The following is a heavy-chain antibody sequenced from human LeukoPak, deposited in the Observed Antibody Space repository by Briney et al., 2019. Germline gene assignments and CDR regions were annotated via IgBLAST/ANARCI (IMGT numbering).Heavy chain of an antibody. D-gene: IGHD3-3*01. CDR2: INPNSGGT. V-gene: IGHV1-2*06. CDR3: AYSGPDCDFWSGAYFDY. J-gene: IGHJ4*02. Sequence: GASVKVSCMASGYTFTGYYMHWVRQAPGQGLEWMGRINPNSGGTNYAQKFQGRVTMTRDTSISTAYMELSRLRSDDTAVYYCAYSGPDCDFWSGAYFDYWGQGTLVTVSS. CDR1: GYTFTGYY.